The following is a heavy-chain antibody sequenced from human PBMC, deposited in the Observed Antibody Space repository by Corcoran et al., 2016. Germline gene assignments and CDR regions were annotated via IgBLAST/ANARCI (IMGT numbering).Heavy chain of an antibody. D-gene: IGHD2-2*01. CDR2: ISSSSSYI. V-gene: IGHV3-21*01. CDR3: AREYCSSASCRYGIDV. J-gene: IGHJ6*02. CDR1: GFTFSSYS. Sequence: EVQLVGSGGGLVKPGGSLRLPCAASGFTFSSYSMNWFRQAPGKGLEWVSSISSSSSYIYYADSVKGQFTISRDNAKNSLNLQMNSLRSEERAVDYCAREYCSSASCRYGIDVWGQGTMVTVSS.